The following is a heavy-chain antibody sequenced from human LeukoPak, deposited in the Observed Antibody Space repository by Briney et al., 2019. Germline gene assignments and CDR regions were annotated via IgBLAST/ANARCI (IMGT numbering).Heavy chain of an antibody. D-gene: IGHD6-19*01. CDR2: INAGNGNT. CDR1: GYTFTSYA. V-gene: IGHV1-3*01. CDR3: ARGDSSGWYGAFDI. J-gene: IGHJ3*02. Sequence: GASVKVFCKASGYTFTSYAMHWVRQAPGQRLEWMRWINAGNGNTKYSQKFQGRVTITRDTSASTAYMELSSLRSEDTAVYYCARGDSSGWYGAFDIWGQGTMVTVSS.